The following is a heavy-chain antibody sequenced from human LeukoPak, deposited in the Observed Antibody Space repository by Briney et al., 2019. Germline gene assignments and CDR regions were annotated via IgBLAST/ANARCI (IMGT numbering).Heavy chain of an antibody. V-gene: IGHV4-31*03. D-gene: IGHD5-24*01. Sequence: SQTLSLTCTVSGCSISSGGYYWSWIRQKPGKSLEWIGYIYYSGSTYYNPSLKSRVTISVDTSKNQFSLKLSSVTAADTAVYYCARVADGYNLYYFDYWGQGTLVTVSS. CDR2: IYYSGST. CDR1: GCSISSGGYY. CDR3: ARVADGYNLYYFDY. J-gene: IGHJ4*02.